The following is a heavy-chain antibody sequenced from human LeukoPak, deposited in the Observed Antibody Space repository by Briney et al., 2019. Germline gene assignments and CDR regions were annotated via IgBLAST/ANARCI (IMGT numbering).Heavy chain of an antibody. J-gene: IGHJ3*02. CDR3: ARSAMVTRNEFGDHDAFDI. D-gene: IGHD5-18*01. CDR2: INPNSGGT. V-gene: IGHV1-2*02. Sequence: GASVKVSCKASGYTFTNYAMHWVRQAPGQGLEWMGWINPNSGGTNYAQKFQGRVTMTRDTSISTAYMELSRLRSDDTAVYYCARSAMVTRNEFGDHDAFDIWGQGTMVTVSS. CDR1: GYTFTNYA.